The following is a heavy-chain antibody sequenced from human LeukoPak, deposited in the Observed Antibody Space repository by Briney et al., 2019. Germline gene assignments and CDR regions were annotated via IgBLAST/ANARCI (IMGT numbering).Heavy chain of an antibody. D-gene: IGHD6-13*01. CDR2: ISAYNGNT. V-gene: IGHV1-18*01. Sequence: GASVKVSCKASGYTFTSYGISWVRQAAGQGLEWMGWISAYNGNTNYAQKLQGRVTMTTDTSTSTAYMELRSLRSDDTAVYYCARYRYSSSWDYFDYWGQGTLVTVSS. CDR3: ARYRYSSSWDYFDY. J-gene: IGHJ4*02. CDR1: GYTFTSYG.